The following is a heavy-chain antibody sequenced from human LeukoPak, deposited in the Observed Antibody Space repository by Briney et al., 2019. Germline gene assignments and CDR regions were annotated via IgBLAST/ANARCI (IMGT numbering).Heavy chain of an antibody. D-gene: IGHD2-8*01. V-gene: IGHV3-48*04. Sequence: GGSLRLSCAASGFTFSSYSMSWVRQAPGKGLEWLSYISSVGSSTYYADSVKGRFTISRDNAKNSLYLQMNSLRAEDTAVYYCAKDQLYLCLDYWGQGTLVTVSS. CDR1: GFTFSSYS. J-gene: IGHJ4*02. CDR2: ISSVGSST. CDR3: AKDQLYLCLDY.